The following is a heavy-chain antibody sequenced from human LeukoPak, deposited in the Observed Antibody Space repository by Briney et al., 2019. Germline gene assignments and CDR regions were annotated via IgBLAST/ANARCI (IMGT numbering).Heavy chain of an antibody. Sequence: SVKVSCKASGGTFSSYAISWVRQAPGQGLEWMGGIIPIFGTANYAQKFQGRVTITTDESTSTAYMELSSLRSEDTAVYYCARVRYNNYYMDVWGKGTTVTVSS. V-gene: IGHV1-69*05. CDR1: GGTFSSYA. CDR3: ARVRYNNYYMDV. J-gene: IGHJ6*03. CDR2: IIPIFGTA. D-gene: IGHD5-18*01.